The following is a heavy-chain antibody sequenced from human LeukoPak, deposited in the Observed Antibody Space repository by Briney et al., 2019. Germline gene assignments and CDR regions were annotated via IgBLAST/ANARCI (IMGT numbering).Heavy chain of an antibody. CDR1: GLTFNDYY. CDR2: ISSSGSTI. CDR3: ARVGGTPTVTFDY. J-gene: IGHJ4*02. Sequence: PGGSLRLSCAASGLTFNDYYMSWIRQAPGKGLEWVSYISSSGSTIYYADSVKGRFTISRDNAKNSLYLQMNSLRAEDTAVYYCARVGGTPTVTFDYWGQGTLVTVSS. D-gene: IGHD4-17*01. V-gene: IGHV3-11*01.